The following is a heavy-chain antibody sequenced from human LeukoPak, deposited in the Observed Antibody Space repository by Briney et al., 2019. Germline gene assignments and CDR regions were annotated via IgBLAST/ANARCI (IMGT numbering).Heavy chain of an antibody. Sequence: SETLSLTCAVSGYSISSGYYWGWIRQRPGKGLEWIGNIYHSGTTYYNPSLKSPVTISVDTSKNQFSLKMTSVTAADTAVYYCARQGGSYYGYWGQGTLVTVSS. CDR3: ARQGGSYYGY. D-gene: IGHD1-26*01. CDR1: GYSISSGYY. V-gene: IGHV4-38-2*01. CDR2: IYHSGTT. J-gene: IGHJ4*02.